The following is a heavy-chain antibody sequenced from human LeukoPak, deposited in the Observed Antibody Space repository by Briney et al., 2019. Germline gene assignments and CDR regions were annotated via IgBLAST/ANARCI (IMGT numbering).Heavy chain of an antibody. CDR1: GFTFDDYA. D-gene: IGHD5/OR15-5a*01. V-gene: IGHV3-9*01. J-gene: IGHJ4*02. Sequence: GRSLRLSCAASGFTFDDYAMHWVRQAPGKGLEWVSGISWNSGSIGCADSVKGRFTISRDNAKNSLYLQMNSLRAEDTALYYCASVYPGGYWGQGTLVTVSS. CDR3: ASVYPGGY. CDR2: ISWNSGSI.